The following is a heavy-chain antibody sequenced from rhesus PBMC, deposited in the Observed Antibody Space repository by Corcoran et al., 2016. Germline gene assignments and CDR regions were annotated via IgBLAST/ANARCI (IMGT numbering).Heavy chain of an antibody. J-gene: IGHJ6*01. V-gene: IGHV4-173*01. CDR2: ISGSGGST. Sequence: QLQLQESGPGLVKPSETLSLTCAVSGGSISSNYWSWIRQPPGKGLEWIGRISGSGGSTDYNPSLKSRLTISTETAKTQFSLKVISVTAADTAVYYCAREVGYGLDSWGQGVVVTVSS. CDR1: GGSISSNY. CDR3: AREVGYGLDS. D-gene: IGHD1-44*01.